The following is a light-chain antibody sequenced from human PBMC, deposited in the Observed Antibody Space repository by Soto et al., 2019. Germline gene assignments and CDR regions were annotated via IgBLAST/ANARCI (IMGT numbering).Light chain of an antibody. V-gene: IGKV1-9*01. CDR2: AAP. CDR1: QGISRY. Sequence: IQLTQSPSSLSASVGDRVTITCRASQGISRYLAWYQQKPGKAPMLLIYAAPTLQSGAPSRFSGSGSGTEFALTISSLQPEDSATYYCQQLKSYPLTFGGGTKVDIK. CDR3: QQLKSYPLT. J-gene: IGKJ4*01.